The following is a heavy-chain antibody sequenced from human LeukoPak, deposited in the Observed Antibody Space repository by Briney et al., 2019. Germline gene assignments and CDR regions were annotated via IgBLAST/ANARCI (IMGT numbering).Heavy chain of an antibody. CDR2: INHSGST. CDR1: GGSISSYY. D-gene: IGHD6-25*01. J-gene: IGHJ6*03. Sequence: PSETLSLTCTVSGGSISSYYWSWIRQPPGKGLEWIGEINHSGSTNYNPSLKSRVTISVDTSKNQFSLKLSSVTAADTAVYYCARLRLSSYYYMDVWGKGTTVTISS. CDR3: ARLRLSSYYYMDV. V-gene: IGHV4-34*01.